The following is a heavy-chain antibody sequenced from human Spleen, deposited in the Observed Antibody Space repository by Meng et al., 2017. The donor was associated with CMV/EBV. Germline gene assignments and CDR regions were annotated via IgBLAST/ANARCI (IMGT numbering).Heavy chain of an antibody. J-gene: IGHJ6*02. Sequence: GESLKISCAASGFTFSSYAMSWVRRAPGKGLEWVSVTYSGGATTYYADSVKGRFTISRHNSKNTLYLQMNSLRAEDTAVYYCAKELRLGCAHRPNYYYGMDVWGQGTTVTVSS. CDR3: AKELRLGCAHRPNYYYGMDV. CDR2: TYSGGATT. CDR1: GFTFSSYA. D-gene: IGHD5-12*01. V-gene: IGHV3-23*03.